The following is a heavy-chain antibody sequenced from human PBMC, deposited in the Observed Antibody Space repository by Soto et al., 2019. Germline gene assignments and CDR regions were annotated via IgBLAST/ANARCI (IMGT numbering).Heavy chain of an antibody. CDR3: ARGIRVATTADYYFDY. J-gene: IGHJ4*02. V-gene: IGHV1-3*01. CDR1: GYTFTSYS. D-gene: IGHD5-12*01. CDR2: INAGNGKT. Sequence: QIHFVQSGAEVKKPGASVMFSCKAAGYTFTSYSLQWVRQAPGQTLEWMGWINAGNGKTKYSQKFQGRVTITRDTTANTAYMELTSLISEDTAVYYCARGIRVATTADYYFDYWGQGTLVTVSS.